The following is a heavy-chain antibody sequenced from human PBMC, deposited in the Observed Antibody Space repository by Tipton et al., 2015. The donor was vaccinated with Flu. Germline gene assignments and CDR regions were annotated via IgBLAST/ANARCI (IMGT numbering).Heavy chain of an antibody. CDR3: ARRLYSSSSGGWFDP. J-gene: IGHJ5*02. Sequence: QLVQSGAEVKKPGESLKISCKGSGYSFTSYWIGWVRQMPGKGLEWMGIIYPGDSDTRYSPSFQGQVAISADKSISTAYLQRSSRKASDTAMYYCARRLYSSSSGGWFDPWGQGTLVTVSS. V-gene: IGHV5-51*01. CDR2: IYPGDSDT. D-gene: IGHD6-6*01. CDR1: GYSFTSYW.